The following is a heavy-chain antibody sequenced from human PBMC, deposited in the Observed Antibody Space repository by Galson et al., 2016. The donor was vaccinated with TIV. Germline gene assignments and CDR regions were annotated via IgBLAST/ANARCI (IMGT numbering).Heavy chain of an antibody. V-gene: IGHV2-5*02. CDR1: GFSLITNGVG. CDR2: IYWDDDE. CDR3: VHLPNMFYYGMDV. Sequence: PALVKPTQNLTLTCTFSGFSLITNGVGVGWVRQPPGKALEWLAHIYWDDDERYSPSLKSRLTITKDTSKNQVVLRMTNMDPMDTATYYCVHLPNMFYYGMDVWGQGTTVTVSS. D-gene: IGHD3-10*02. J-gene: IGHJ6*02.